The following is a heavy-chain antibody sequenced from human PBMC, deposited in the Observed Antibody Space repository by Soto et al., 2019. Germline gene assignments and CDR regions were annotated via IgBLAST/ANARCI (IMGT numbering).Heavy chain of an antibody. CDR1: GGSFSGYY. D-gene: IGHD3-3*01. J-gene: IGHJ5*02. V-gene: IGHV4-34*01. CDR2: INHSGST. Sequence: PSETLSLTCAVYGGSFSGYYWSWIRQPPGKGLEWIGEINHSGSTNYNPSLKSRVTISVDTSKNQFSLKLSSVTAADTAVYYCARGGASDYYDFWSGYYRWFDPWGQGTLVTVSS. CDR3: ARGGASDYYDFWSGYYRWFDP.